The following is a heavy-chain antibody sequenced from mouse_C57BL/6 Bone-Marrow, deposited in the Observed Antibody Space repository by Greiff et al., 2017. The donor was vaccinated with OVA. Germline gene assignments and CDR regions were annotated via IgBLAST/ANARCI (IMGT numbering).Heavy chain of an antibody. D-gene: IGHD2-4*01. J-gene: IGHJ2*01. V-gene: IGHV1-72*01. CDR1: GYTFTSYW. Sequence: QVQLQQPGAELVKPGASVKLSCKASGYTFTSYWMHWVKQRPGRGLELIGRIDPNSGGTKYNEKFKSKATLTVDKPASTAYMQLSSLTSEDSAVYYCARGDYDGGDYWGQGTTLTVSS. CDR2: IDPNSGGT. CDR3: ARGDYDGGDY.